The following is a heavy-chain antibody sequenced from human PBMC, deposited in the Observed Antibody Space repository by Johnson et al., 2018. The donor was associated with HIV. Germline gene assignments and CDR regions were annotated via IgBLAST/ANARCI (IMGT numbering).Heavy chain of an antibody. CDR2: INWSGGGT. CDR3: ARGMYYYDTSGYLIRPRAFDI. V-gene: IGHV3-20*04. D-gene: IGHD3-22*01. Sequence: VQLVESGGDVVRPGGSLRISCVASGFKLYEYDVSWVRQVPGKGLEWVSGINWSGGGTAYAASVKDRFTVSSDTAKNSLYLQMNSLRAEDTALYYCARGMYYYDTSGYLIRPRAFDIWGQGTVVTVSS. J-gene: IGHJ3*02. CDR1: GFKLYEYD.